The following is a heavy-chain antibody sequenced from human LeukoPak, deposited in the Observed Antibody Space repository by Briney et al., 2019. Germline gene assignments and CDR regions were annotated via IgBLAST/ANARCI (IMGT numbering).Heavy chain of an antibody. CDR1: GFTFSSYG. J-gene: IGHJ4*02. D-gene: IGHD3-22*01. CDR3: AKDYYDSSGYYYLDY. V-gene: IGHV3-30*02. CDR2: IRYDGSNK. Sequence: GGSLGLSCAASGFTFSSYGMHWVRQAPGKGLEWVAFIRYDGSNKYYADSVKGRFTISRDNSKNTLYMQMNSLRAEDTAVYYCAKDYYDSSGYYYLDYWGQGTLVTVSS.